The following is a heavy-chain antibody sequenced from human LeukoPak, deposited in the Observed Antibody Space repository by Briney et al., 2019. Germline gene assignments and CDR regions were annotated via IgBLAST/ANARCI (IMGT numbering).Heavy chain of an antibody. CDR2: IYYTGST. CDR3: ARRDYGDWYFDY. CDR1: GGSISSGSYY. Sequence: PSETLSLTCTASGGSISSGSYYWGWIRQPPGKGLEWIGSIYYTGSTYYNPSLKSRVTISVDTSKNQFSLNLSSVTAADTAVYYCARRDYGDWYFDYWGQGTLVTVSS. V-gene: IGHV4-39*01. J-gene: IGHJ4*02. D-gene: IGHD4-17*01.